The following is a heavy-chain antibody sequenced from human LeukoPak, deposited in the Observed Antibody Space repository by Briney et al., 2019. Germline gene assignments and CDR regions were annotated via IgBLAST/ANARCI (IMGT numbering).Heavy chain of an antibody. Sequence: SETLSFTCTASGGSISSYYWSWIRQPPGKGLEWIGYIYYSGSTNYNPSLKSRVTISVDTSKNQFSLKLSSVTAADTAVYYCARVNGAYYDSSGYYRMLSYYYYGMDVWGQGTTVTVSS. CDR3: ARVNGAYYDSSGYYRMLSYYYYGMDV. CDR2: IYYSGST. CDR1: GGSISSYY. J-gene: IGHJ6*02. D-gene: IGHD3-22*01. V-gene: IGHV4-59*01.